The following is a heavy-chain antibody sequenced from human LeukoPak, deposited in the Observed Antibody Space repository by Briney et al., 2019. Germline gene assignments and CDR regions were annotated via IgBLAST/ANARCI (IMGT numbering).Heavy chain of an antibody. D-gene: IGHD3-22*01. CDR1: GYTFTGYY. CDR3: ARASYYDSSGYYSMYHFDY. CDR2: INPNSGGT. Sequence: ASVKVSCKASGYTFTGYYMHWVRQAPGQGLEWMGWINPNSGGTNYAQKLQGRVTMTTDTSTSTAYMELRSLRSDDTAVYYCARASYYDSSGYYSMYHFDYWGQGTLVTVSS. J-gene: IGHJ4*02. V-gene: IGHV1-2*02.